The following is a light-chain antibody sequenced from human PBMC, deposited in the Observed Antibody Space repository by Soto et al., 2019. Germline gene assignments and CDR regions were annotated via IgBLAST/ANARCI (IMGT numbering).Light chain of an antibody. Sequence: QSVLTQPPSVSAAPGQKVTISCSGSSSNIGNNYVSWYQQLPGTAPKPLIYDNNKRPTGIPYRFSGSKSRTSGTLDITGLHTGDEADYDCAAWDGSLPAEVFGGGTKLTVL. CDR3: AAWDGSLPAEV. J-gene: IGLJ2*01. CDR1: SSNIGNNY. V-gene: IGLV1-51*01. CDR2: DNN.